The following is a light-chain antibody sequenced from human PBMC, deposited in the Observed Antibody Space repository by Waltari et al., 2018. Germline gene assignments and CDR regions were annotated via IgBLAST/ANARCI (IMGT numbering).Light chain of an antibody. J-gene: IGLJ2*01. V-gene: IGLV2-14*03. CDR3: ASYTTSSTYVL. CDR2: NVS. Sequence: QSALTQPASVSGSPGQSITISCTGTSSDVGGYNYASWHQQHPGKAPKILIFNVSKRPSGVSTRFSGSKSGNTASLTISGLQAEDEAAYYCASYTTSSTYVLFGGGTTLTVL. CDR1: SSDVGGYNY.